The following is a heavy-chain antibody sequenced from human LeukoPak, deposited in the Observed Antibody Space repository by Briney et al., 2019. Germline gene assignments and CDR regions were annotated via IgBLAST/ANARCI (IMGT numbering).Heavy chain of an antibody. V-gene: IGHV4-59*01. CDR2: IYYSGST. Sequence: SETLSLTCTVSGGSISSYYWSWIRQPPGKGLEWIGYIYYSGSTNYNPSLKSRVTISVDTSKNQFSLKLSSVTAADTAVYYCARFVGDGSGYYMDAWGKGTTVTISS. J-gene: IGHJ6*03. CDR3: ARFVGDGSGYYMDA. CDR1: GGSISSYY. D-gene: IGHD3-10*01.